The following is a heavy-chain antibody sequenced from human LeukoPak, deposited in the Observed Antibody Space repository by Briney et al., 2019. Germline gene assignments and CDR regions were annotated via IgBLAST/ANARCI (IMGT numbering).Heavy chain of an antibody. J-gene: IGHJ4*02. D-gene: IGHD6-13*01. Sequence: PSETLSLTCTVSGGSISSYYWSWIRQPPGKGLEWIGYIYYSGSTNYNPSLKSRVTISVDTSKNQFSLKLSSVTAADTAVYYCARELRYSSSWYHYFDYWGQGTLVTVSS. CDR2: IYYSGST. V-gene: IGHV4-59*12. CDR3: ARELRYSSSWYHYFDY. CDR1: GGSISSYY.